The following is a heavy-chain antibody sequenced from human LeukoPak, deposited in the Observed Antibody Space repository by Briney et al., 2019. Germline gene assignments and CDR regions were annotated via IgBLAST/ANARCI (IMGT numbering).Heavy chain of an antibody. CDR2: INHSGST. Sequence: SETLSLTCAVYGGSFSGYYWSCIRQPPGKGLEWIGGINHSGSTNYNPSLKSRVTISADTSETQFPLKLSSVTAADTAVYYCARGSQRITILGVVIWGPAFDYRGQGTLVTVSS. CDR1: GGSFSGYY. D-gene: IGHD3-3*01. V-gene: IGHV4-34*01. J-gene: IGHJ4*02. CDR3: ARGSQRITILGVVIWGPAFDY.